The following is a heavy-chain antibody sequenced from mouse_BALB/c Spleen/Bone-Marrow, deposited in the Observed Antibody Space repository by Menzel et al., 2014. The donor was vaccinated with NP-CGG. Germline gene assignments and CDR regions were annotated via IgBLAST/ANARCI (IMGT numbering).Heavy chain of an antibody. D-gene: IGHD2-3*01. CDR1: GYTFTSYW. CDR3: ARYEGDYDY. CDR2: IDPYASET. J-gene: IGHJ2*01. V-gene: IGHV1-52*01. Sequence: VRLHQSGAGLVWPGASVKLSCKASGYTFTSYWLTWVTQRPEQGLEWIGRIDPYASETHYNQKFKDKDRWTVDKSASTAYMQLSSMTSEDSAVYYCARYEGDYDYWGQGTPLTVSA.